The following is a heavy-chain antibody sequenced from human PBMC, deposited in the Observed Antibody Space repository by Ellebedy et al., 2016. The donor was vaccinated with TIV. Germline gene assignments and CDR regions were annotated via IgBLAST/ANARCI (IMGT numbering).Heavy chain of an antibody. V-gene: IGHV4-59*01. D-gene: IGHD4-17*01. CDR1: GASIRSYY. J-gene: IGHJ4*02. Sequence: ESLKISCTVSGASIRSYYWSWIRQPPGKGLEWIGYFYYSGSTNYIPSLKSRVTISADTSKNQVSLKLTSVTAADTAVYYCARGVTTIGSWGQGTLVTVSS. CDR3: ARGVTTIGS. CDR2: FYYSGST.